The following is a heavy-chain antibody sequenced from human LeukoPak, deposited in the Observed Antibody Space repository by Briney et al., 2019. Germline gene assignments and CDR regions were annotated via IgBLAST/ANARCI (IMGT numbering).Heavy chain of an antibody. J-gene: IGHJ4*02. CDR2: IRSDGTT. CDR3: ALVIPSPPAQIDF. Sequence: PGGSLRLSCAASGIIFSHAWMNWVRQAPGKGLEWLGRIRSDGTTDYVAPVKGRFSITRDDSKNTAYLQLDSLETEDSAVYYCALVIPSPPAQIDFWGQGTLVTVSS. D-gene: IGHD2-2*01. CDR1: GIIFSHAW. V-gene: IGHV3-15*01.